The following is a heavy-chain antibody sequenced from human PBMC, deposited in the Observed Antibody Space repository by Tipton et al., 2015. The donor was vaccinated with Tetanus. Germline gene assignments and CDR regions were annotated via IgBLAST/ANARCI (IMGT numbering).Heavy chain of an antibody. CDR1: GDSISGYY. V-gene: IGHV4-59*01. CDR3: ARNSSSWSGFDS. J-gene: IGHJ4*02. D-gene: IGHD6-13*01. CDR2: FYYSGST. Sequence: TLSLTCTVSGDSISGYYWNWIRQPPGKGLEWIGYFYYSGSTNYNPSLKSRVTMSGDTSKNQFSLQMTSLTAADTAVYYCARNSSSWSGFDSWGQGTLVTVSS.